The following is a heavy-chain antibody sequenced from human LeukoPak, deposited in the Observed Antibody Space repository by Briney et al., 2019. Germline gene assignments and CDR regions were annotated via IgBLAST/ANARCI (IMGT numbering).Heavy chain of an antibody. V-gene: IGHV1-69*05. CDR1: GGTFTSYA. J-gene: IGHJ6*03. CDR2: IIPIFGTA. D-gene: IGHD6-13*01. Sequence: SVKVSCKASGGTFTSYAISWVRQAPGQRLEWMGGIIPIFGTANYAQKFQGRVTITTDESTSTAYMELSSLRSEDTAVYYCARAIAAAGTENYYYYMDVWGKGTTVTVSS. CDR3: ARAIAAAGTENYYYYMDV.